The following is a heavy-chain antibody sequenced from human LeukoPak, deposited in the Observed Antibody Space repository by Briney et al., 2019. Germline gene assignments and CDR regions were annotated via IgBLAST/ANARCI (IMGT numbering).Heavy chain of an antibody. CDR3: SRDGSLVRLDY. D-gene: IGHD5-24*01. V-gene: IGHV3-43*02. J-gene: IGHJ4*02. CDR2: ISGDGGST. Sequence: PGGSLRLSCAASGFTLDDHAMHWVRQAPGKGLEWVSLISGDGGSTYYADPVKGRFTISRDNSKNSLYLQMNSLRTEDTALYYCSRDGSLVRLDYWGQGTLVTVSS. CDR1: GFTLDDHA.